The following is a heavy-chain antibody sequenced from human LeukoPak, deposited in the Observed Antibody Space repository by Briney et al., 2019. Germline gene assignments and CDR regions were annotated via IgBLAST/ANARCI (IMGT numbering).Heavy chain of an antibody. CDR2: IYSGGST. CDR3: ARVGSGSYQFAS. CDR1: GFTVSSNY. Sequence: PGGSLRLSCAASGFTVSSNYMSWVRQAPGKGLEGVSVIYSGGSTYYADSVKGRFTISRDNSKNTLYLQMNSLRAEDTAVYYCARVGSGSYQFASWGQGTLVTVSS. J-gene: IGHJ4*02. V-gene: IGHV3-66*02. D-gene: IGHD1-26*01.